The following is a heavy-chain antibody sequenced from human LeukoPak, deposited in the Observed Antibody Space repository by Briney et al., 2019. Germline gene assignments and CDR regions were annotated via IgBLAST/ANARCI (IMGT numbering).Heavy chain of an antibody. CDR2: IYYTGII. CDR1: GDSITSHY. V-gene: IGHV4-59*11. CDR3: ARSVDYFDNTGPHMMFDY. J-gene: IGHJ4*02. Sequence: SETLSLTCNVSGDSITSHYWNWIRQPPGKGLEWIGYIYYTGIIKYKPSLTSRVSMSVDTSKNQFFLKMKSVTAADTAVYHCARSVDYFDNTGPHMMFDYWGQGSLVTVSS. D-gene: IGHD3-22*01.